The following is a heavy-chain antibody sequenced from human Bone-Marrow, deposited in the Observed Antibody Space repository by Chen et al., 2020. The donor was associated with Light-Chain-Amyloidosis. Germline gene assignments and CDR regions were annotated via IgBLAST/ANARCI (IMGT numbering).Heavy chain of an antibody. CDR3: ARRGDGYNFDY. V-gene: IGHV4-59*08. J-gene: IGHJ4*02. CDR2: IYSSGNS. D-gene: IGHD5-12*01. Sequence: QVQLQESGPGLVKPSETLSLTCSVSGGSIRIYYWSWIRQPPGKGLEWIGYIYSSGNSNYNPSLKSLVTISTDTSKNQFSRKLGSVTAADTAGYDCARRGDGYNFDYWGQGTLVTVSS. CDR1: GGSIRIYY.